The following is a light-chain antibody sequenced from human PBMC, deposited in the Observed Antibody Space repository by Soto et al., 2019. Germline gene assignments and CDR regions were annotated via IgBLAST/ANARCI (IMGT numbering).Light chain of an antibody. V-gene: IGKV3-15*01. CDR1: HSLIIT. Sequence: IVTKKSPDVLTLSLGERATLSXRTSHSLIITLSWSQQKPGXAPRXXXYDXSTRATGSPARFSGSGSGTEFTLTISSLHSEDFAVYYCQQYKSGTRTFGQGTKVDI. CDR2: DXS. CDR3: QQYKSGTRT. J-gene: IGKJ1*01.